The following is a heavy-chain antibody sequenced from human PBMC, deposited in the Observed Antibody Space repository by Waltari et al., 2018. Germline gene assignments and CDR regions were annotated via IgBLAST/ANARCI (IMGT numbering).Heavy chain of an antibody. D-gene: IGHD4-17*01. CDR3: AGQGDYYAFDI. CDR2: IYTRGRT. J-gene: IGHJ3*02. Sequence: QVQLQESGPGLVKPSQTLSLTCTVPGGSISSGTYYWTWIRQPAGKGLEWIGRIYTRGRTTYNPSLKSRLIISVDTSKNQFSLKLTSVTAADTAVYYCAGQGDYYAFDIWGQGTMLTVSS. CDR1: GGSISSGTYY. V-gene: IGHV4-61*02.